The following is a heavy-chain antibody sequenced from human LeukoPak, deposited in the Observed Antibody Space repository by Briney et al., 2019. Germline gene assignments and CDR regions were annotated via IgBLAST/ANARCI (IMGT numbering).Heavy chain of an antibody. V-gene: IGHV3-11*06. CDR3: ARVGATSTY. CDR2: ISGSSNT. J-gene: IGHJ4*02. D-gene: IGHD1-26*01. Sequence: GGSLRLSCAASGFTFSDFYMSWIRQAPGKGLESVSYISGSSNTNYADSVKGRFTISRDNSKNTLYLQMNSLRAEDTAVYYCARVGATSTYWGQGTLVTVSS. CDR1: GFTFSDFY.